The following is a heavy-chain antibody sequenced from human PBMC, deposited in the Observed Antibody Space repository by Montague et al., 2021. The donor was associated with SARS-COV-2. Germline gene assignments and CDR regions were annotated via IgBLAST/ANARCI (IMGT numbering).Heavy chain of an antibody. Sequence: ETLSLTCAVYGGSFSGYYWNWIRRPPGKGLEWIGEINHSGSTNYNPSLKSRVTMSVDTSKNQFSLKLSSVTAADTAVYYCARGARQGYGFRLGPFDSWGQGTLVTVSS. CDR2: INHSGST. V-gene: IGHV4-34*01. D-gene: IGHD3-10*01. CDR1: GGSFSGYY. J-gene: IGHJ4*02. CDR3: ARGARQGYGFRLGPFDS.